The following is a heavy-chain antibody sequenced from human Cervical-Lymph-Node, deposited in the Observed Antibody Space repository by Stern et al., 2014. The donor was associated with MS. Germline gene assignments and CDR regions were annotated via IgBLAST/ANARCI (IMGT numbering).Heavy chain of an antibody. CDR1: GGSISSEDNY. D-gene: IGHD2-21*02. CDR3: AVTPGTNWFDP. V-gene: IGHV4-30-4*01. J-gene: IGHJ5*02. Sequence: QVQLQESGPGLVKPSQTLSLTCTVSGGSISSEDNYWTWIRQHPGKGLECIGYIHYAGTTYYDPSLKSRVTISLDRSKNQFSLKMKSVTAADTAVYFCAVTPGTNWFDPWGQGTLVTVSS. CDR2: IHYAGTT.